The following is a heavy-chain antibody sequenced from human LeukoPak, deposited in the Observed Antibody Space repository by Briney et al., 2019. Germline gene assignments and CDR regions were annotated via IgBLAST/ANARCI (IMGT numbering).Heavy chain of an antibody. CDR1: GFTFSRSW. CDR2: IKEDGSEK. D-gene: IGHD6-13*01. V-gene: IGHV3-7*04. Sequence: PGGSLRLSCAASGFTFSRSWMSWVRQAPGKGLEYVSNIKEDGSEKYYVDSVKGRFTISRDNAKDSLYLQMSSLRVEDTAVYYCARDISPEKGQQLANWGQGTQVTVSS. J-gene: IGHJ4*02. CDR3: ARDISPEKGQQLAN.